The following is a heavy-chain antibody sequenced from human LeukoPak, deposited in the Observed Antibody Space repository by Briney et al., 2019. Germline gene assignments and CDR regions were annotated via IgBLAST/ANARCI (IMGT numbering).Heavy chain of an antibody. CDR2: ISDSGSA. D-gene: IGHD4-17*01. V-gene: IGHV4-59*01. CDR3: AGTTVTTYFDN. Sequence: SVTLSLTCTVSGGSISSYYWSWIRQPPGKGLEWIAYISDSGSANYNPSLKSRVTISVDTSKNQFSLKLSSVTAADTAVYYCAGTTVTTYFDNWGQGTLVTVSS. J-gene: IGHJ4*02. CDR1: GGSISSYY.